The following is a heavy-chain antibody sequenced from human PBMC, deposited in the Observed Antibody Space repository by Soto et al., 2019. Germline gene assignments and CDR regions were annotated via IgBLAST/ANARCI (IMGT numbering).Heavy chain of an antibody. V-gene: IGHV4-59*01. D-gene: IGHD6-25*01. CDR1: GGSLSSYY. CDR3: GSVRPSGYVLS. J-gene: IGHJ5*02. Sequence: SETLSLTCTVSGGSLSSYYWTWIRQSPGKGLEWIGYVYFSGNTNYNPSLKSRVTISIDTSKNQFSLRLASVTAADTAFYYCGSVRPSGYVLSWGQGTLVTVSA. CDR2: VYFSGNT.